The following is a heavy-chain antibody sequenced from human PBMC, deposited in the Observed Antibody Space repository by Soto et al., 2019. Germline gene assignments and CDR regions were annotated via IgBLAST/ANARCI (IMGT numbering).Heavy chain of an antibody. J-gene: IGHJ6*02. CDR2: IKQDGSEK. CDR3: ARGEGAGLFGMDV. V-gene: IGHV3-7*03. D-gene: IGHD1-26*01. CDR1: RFIFSDNW. Sequence: GGSLRLSCAVSRFIFSDNWMTWVRQAPGKGLGWVANIKQDGSEKYYVDSVKGRFTISRDNAKNSLYLQMNSLRADDTAVYYCARGEGAGLFGMDVWGQGTTVTVSS.